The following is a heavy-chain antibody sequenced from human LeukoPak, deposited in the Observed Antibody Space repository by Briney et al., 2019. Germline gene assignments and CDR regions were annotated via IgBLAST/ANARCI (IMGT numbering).Heavy chain of an antibody. V-gene: IGHV3-30*01. D-gene: IGHD2-15*01. CDR1: GFTFSGYG. CDR3: ARRMGEARYCSGYSCFPPDY. J-gene: IGHJ4*02. CDR2: ISNGGNE. Sequence: GRSLRLSCAASGFTFSGYGMNWVRQAPGKGLEWVASISNGGNEFYAASVKGRFAISRDTSKNTLYLQMNSIRAEDTAVDHCARRMGEARYCSGYSCFPPDYWGQGTLVTVSS.